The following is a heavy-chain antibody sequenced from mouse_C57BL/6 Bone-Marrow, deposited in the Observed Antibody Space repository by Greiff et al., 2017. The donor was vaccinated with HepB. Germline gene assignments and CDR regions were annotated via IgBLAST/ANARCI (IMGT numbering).Heavy chain of an antibody. D-gene: IGHD2-10*01. V-gene: IGHV1-54*01. CDR1: GYAFTNYL. CDR3: CLPPWFAY. Sequence: QVQLQQSGAELVRPGTSVKVSCKASGYAFTNYLIEWVKQRPGQGLEWIGVINPGSGGTNYNEKLKSKATLTVDTSSSTAYMQLSILTSEDSAVYYCCLPPWFAYWGQGTLVTVSA. CDR2: INPGSGGT. J-gene: IGHJ3*01.